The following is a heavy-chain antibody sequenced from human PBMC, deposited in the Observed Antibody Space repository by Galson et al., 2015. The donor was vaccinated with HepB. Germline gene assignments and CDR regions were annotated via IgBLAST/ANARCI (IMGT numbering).Heavy chain of an antibody. CDR1: GYTFTSYY. V-gene: IGHV1-46*01. D-gene: IGHD6-19*01. J-gene: IGHJ4*02. Sequence: QSGAEVKKPGESLKISCKASGYTFTSYYMHWVRQAPGQGLEWMGIINPSGGSTSYAQKFQGRVTMTRDTSTSTVYMELSSLRSEDTAVYYCAREGIAVAGTSPFFDYWGQGTLVTVSS. CDR3: AREGIAVAGTSPFFDY. CDR2: INPSGGST.